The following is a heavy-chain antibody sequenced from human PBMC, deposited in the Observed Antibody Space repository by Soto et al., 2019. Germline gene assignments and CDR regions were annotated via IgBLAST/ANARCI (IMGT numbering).Heavy chain of an antibody. CDR2: IYYSGST. CDR3: ARHKAHCSGGSCSKDFDY. Sequence: SETLSLTCTVSGGSISSSSYYWGWIRQPPGKGLEWIGSIYYSGSTYYNPSLKSRVTISVDTSKNQFSLKLSSVTAADTAVYYCARHKAHCSGGSCSKDFDYWGQGTLVTVSS. J-gene: IGHJ4*02. CDR1: GGSISSSSYY. D-gene: IGHD2-15*01. V-gene: IGHV4-39*01.